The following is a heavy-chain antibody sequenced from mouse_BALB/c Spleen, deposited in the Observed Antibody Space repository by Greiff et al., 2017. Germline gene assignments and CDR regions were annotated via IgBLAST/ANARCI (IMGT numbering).Heavy chain of an antibody. V-gene: IGHV1-9*01. CDR1: GYTFSSYW. CDR3: ARKTTVVAWYFDV. CDR2: ILPGSGST. D-gene: IGHD1-1*01. J-gene: IGHJ1*01. Sequence: LVESGAELMKPGASVKISCKATGYTFSSYWIEWVKQRPGHGLEWIGEILPGSGSTNYNEKFKGKATFTADTSSNTAYMQLSSLTSEDSAVYYCARKTTVVAWYFDVWGAGTTVTVSS.